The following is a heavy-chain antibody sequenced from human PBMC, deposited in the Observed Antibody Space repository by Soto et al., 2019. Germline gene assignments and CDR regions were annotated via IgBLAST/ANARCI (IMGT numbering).Heavy chain of an antibody. Sequence: SETLSLTCSVSGDSINSDKHYWGWIRQPPGKGLEWIGSIYFRGNTYYNPSLQTRVTISLDKSKSQFSLKLNSVTAADTAVYYCARQDSGYSYGIDYRGQGTLVTVSS. V-gene: IGHV4-39*01. CDR2: IYFRGNT. D-gene: IGHD5-18*01. J-gene: IGHJ4*02. CDR1: GDSINSDKHY. CDR3: ARQDSGYSYGIDY.